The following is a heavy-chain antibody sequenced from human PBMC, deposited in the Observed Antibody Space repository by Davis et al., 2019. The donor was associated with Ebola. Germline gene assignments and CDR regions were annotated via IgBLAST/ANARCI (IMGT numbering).Heavy chain of an antibody. Sequence: ASVKVSCKASGYTFTGYYMHWVRQAPGQGLEWMGWINPNNGNTNYAQKLQGRVTMTTDTSTSTAYMELRSLRSDDTAVYYCARVRLWFGEFQPNWFDPWGQGTLVTVSS. D-gene: IGHD3-10*01. CDR1: GYTFTGYY. CDR3: ARVRLWFGEFQPNWFDP. J-gene: IGHJ5*02. V-gene: IGHV1-18*04. CDR2: INPNNGNT.